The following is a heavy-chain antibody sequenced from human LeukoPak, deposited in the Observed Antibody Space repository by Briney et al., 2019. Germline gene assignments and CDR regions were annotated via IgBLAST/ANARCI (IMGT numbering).Heavy chain of an antibody. J-gene: IGHJ4*02. V-gene: IGHV4-34*01. CDR2: INHSGST. CDR1: GGSFSGYY. Sequence: SETLSFTCAVYGGSFSGYYWSWIRQPPGKGLEWIGEINHSGSTNYNPSLKSRVTISVDTSKNQFSLKLSSVTAADTAVYYCVRYTTGIAAAGLDYWGQGTLVTVSS. CDR3: VRYTTGIAAAGLDY. D-gene: IGHD6-13*01.